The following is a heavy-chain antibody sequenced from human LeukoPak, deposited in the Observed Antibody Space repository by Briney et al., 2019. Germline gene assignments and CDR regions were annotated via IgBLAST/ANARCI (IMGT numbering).Heavy chain of an antibody. CDR1: GGSISSYY. V-gene: IGHV4-59*01. CDR3: ARAGLGRGYSYAREGLDY. Sequence: SETLSLTCTVSGGSISSYYWSWIRQPPGKGLEWIGYIYYSESTNYNPSLKSRVTISVDTSKNQFSLKLTSVTAADTAVYYCARAGLGRGYSYAREGLDYWGQGTLVTVSS. D-gene: IGHD5-18*01. J-gene: IGHJ4*02. CDR2: IYYSEST.